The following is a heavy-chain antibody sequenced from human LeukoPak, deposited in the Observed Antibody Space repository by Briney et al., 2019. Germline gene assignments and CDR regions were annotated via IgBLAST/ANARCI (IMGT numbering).Heavy chain of an antibody. CDR1: DGSVSGHF. J-gene: IGHJ5*02. D-gene: IGHD2-2*01. Sequence: SETLSLTCAVYDGSVSGHFWIWLRQPPGKGREWFGEINHSERTNYHPSLESRATISVDTYKNQYSLKVNSVTAADTAVYYCARGGRGVPAARRSEPGNWFDPWGQGILVTVFS. CDR2: INHSERT. V-gene: IGHV4-34*01. CDR3: ARGGRGVPAARRSEPGNWFDP.